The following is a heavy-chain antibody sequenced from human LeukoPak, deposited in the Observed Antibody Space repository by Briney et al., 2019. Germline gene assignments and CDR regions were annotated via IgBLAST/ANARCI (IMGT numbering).Heavy chain of an antibody. CDR3: ASPSVSDYGDYAFDY. CDR2: INPNSGGT. D-gene: IGHD4-17*01. Sequence: ASVKVSCKASGYTFTSYYMHWVRQAPGQGLEWMGWINPNSGGTNYAQKFQGRVTMTRDTSISTAYMELSRLRFDDTAVYYCASPSVSDYGDYAFDYWGQGTLVTVSS. V-gene: IGHV1-2*02. J-gene: IGHJ4*02. CDR1: GYTFTSYY.